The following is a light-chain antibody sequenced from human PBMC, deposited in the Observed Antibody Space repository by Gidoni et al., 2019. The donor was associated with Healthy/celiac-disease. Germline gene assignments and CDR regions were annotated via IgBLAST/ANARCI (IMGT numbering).Light chain of an antibody. CDR1: QGVSSSY. CDR2: GAS. V-gene: IGKV3-20*01. CDR3: QQYGSSPLT. J-gene: IGKJ3*01. Sequence: EIVLTQSPGTLSLSPGERATLSCRASQGVSSSYLAGYQQKPGQAPRLLIYGASSRATGIPDRFSGSGSWTDFPLTISRLEPEDFAVYYCQQYGSSPLTFGPGTKVDIK.